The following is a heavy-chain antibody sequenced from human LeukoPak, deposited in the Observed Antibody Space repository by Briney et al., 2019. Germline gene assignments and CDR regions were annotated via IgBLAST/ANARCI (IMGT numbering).Heavy chain of an antibody. CDR1: GFTFSSYA. V-gene: IGHV3-30*04. CDR2: ISYDGSNK. D-gene: IGHD3-22*01. CDR3: ARPPTYYYDSSGPFDY. Sequence: QPGGSLRLSCAASGFTFSSYAMHWVRQAPGKGLEWVAVISYDGSNKYYADSVKGRFTISRDNSKNTLYLQMNSLRAEDTAVYYFARPPTYYYDSSGPFDYWGQGTLVTVSS. J-gene: IGHJ4*02.